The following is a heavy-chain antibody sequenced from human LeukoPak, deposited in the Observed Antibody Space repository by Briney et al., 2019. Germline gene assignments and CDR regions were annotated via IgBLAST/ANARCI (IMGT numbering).Heavy chain of an antibody. Sequence: ASVKVSCKASVYTFTSYGISWVRQAPGQGLEWMEWISAYNGNTNYAQKLQGRVTMTTDTSTSTAYMELRRLRSDDTAVYYCGRSMVRGVITIDYWGQGTLVTVSS. CDR3: GRSMVRGVITIDY. J-gene: IGHJ4*02. CDR2: ISAYNGNT. V-gene: IGHV1-18*01. D-gene: IGHD3-10*01. CDR1: VYTFTSYG.